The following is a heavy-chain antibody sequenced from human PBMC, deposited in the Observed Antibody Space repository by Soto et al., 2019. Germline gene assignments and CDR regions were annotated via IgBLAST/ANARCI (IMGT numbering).Heavy chain of an antibody. Sequence: EVQLVESGGGLVQPGGSLRLSCAATGFTVSSDFMYWVRQAPGKGLEWVTTIYSGDNIYYTDSVKGRFTISRDNCKNTLYLQMNSLRAEDTAVYHCATRGEWGQGTLVTVSS. V-gene: IGHV3-66*01. D-gene: IGHD2-21*01. CDR3: ATRGE. CDR2: IYSGDNI. CDR1: GFTVSSDF. J-gene: IGHJ4*02.